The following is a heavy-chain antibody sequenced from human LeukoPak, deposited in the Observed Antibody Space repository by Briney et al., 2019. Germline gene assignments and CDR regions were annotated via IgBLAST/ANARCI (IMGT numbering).Heavy chain of an antibody. V-gene: IGHV4-39*01. J-gene: IGHJ1*01. D-gene: IGHD4/OR15-4a*01. CDR1: GGSISSSSYY. Sequence: PSQTMSLTCTVSGGSISSSSYYWGWIRQPPGKGLEWFGSIYYSGSTYYNPSLKSRVTISLDTYKNQFSLKLSSMTAADTAVYCWARSQYGVEGLSDHWGQNTLVTVSS. CDR3: ARSQYGVEGLSDH. CDR2: IYYSGST.